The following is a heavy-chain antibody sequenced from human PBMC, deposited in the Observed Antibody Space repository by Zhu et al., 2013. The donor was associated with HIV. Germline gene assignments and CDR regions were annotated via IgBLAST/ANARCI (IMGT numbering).Heavy chain of an antibody. CDR3: ARSTVDTGHHYYYYGMDV. CDR2: IIPIFGTA. D-gene: IGHD5-18*01. J-gene: IGHJ6*02. CDR1: GGTFSTYA. Sequence: QMHLVQSGAEVKQPGSSVKVSCKASGGTFSTYAISWVREAPGQGLEWMGGIIPIFGTANYAQKFQGRVTITADESTSTAYMELSSLRSEDTAVYYCARSTVDTGHHYYYYGMDVWGQGTTVTVSS. V-gene: IGHV1-69*01.